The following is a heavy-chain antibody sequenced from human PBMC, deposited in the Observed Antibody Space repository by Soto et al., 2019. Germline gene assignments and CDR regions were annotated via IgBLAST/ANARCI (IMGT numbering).Heavy chain of an antibody. D-gene: IGHD3-22*01. CDR2: IKQDGSEK. CDR3: AREVITMIAVVKHDDDFDI. Sequence: GGSLRLSCAASGFTFSSYWMSWVRQAPGKGLEWVANIKQDGSEKYYVDSVRGRFTISRDNAKNSLYLQMNSLRAEDTAVYYCAREVITMIAVVKHDDDFDIWGQGTMVTVSS. CDR1: GFTFSSYW. V-gene: IGHV3-7*03. J-gene: IGHJ3*02.